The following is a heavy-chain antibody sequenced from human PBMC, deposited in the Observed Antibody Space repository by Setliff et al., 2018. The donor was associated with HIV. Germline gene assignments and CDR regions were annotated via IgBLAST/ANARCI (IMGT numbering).Heavy chain of an antibody. J-gene: IGHJ6*02. CDR3: ARLSSSSGQYFHDMDV. CDR2: IYPGDSDT. D-gene: IGHD6-6*01. V-gene: IGHV5-51*01. CDR1: GYSFTSNW. Sequence: PGESLKISCKTSGYSFTSNWIGWVRQTPGKGMEWMAIIYPGDSDTTYNPSFQGQVTISADKSISTAYLQWSRLKASDTAMYYCARLSSSSGQYFHDMDVWGQGTTVTSP.